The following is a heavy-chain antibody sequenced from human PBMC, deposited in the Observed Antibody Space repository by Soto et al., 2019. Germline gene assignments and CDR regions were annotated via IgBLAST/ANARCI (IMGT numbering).Heavy chain of an antibody. CDR1: GFICSSYD. D-gene: IGHD1-1*01. V-gene: IGHV3-23*01. CDR3: AKATATSGGAFEI. Sequence: GGSLRLSCAVSGFICSSYDMSWVRQAPGKGLEWVSTILVGGSTHYEDSVKGRFTISRDTSKNTVYLQMNSLTAGDTAFYYCAKATATSGGAFEIYGQGTMVTVSS. CDR2: ILVGGST. J-gene: IGHJ3*02.